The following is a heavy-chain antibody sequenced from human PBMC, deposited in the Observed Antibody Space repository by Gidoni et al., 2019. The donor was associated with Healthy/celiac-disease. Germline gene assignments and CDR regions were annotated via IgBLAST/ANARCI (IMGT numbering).Heavy chain of an antibody. Sequence: EVQLVESGGGLVQPGGYLRLSCEASGFTFSSYWMSWVRQAPGKGLEWVANIKQDGSEKYYVDSVKGRFTISRDNAKNSLYLQMNSLRAEDTAVYYCARDRSDYSPFDYWGQGTLVTVSS. CDR1: GFTFSSYW. J-gene: IGHJ4*02. CDR2: IKQDGSEK. D-gene: IGHD4-4*01. CDR3: ARDRSDYSPFDY. V-gene: IGHV3-7*01.